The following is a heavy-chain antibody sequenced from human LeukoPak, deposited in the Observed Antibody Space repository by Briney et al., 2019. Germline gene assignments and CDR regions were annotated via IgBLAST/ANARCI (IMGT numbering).Heavy chain of an antibody. CDR1: GFTVSSNY. V-gene: IGHV3-66*01. CDR3: ARARDQSIFGVVIIPDY. D-gene: IGHD3-3*01. J-gene: IGHJ4*02. Sequence: TGGSLRLSCAASGFTVSSNYMSWVRQAPGKGLEWVSVIYSGGSTYYADSVKGRFTISRDNSKNTLYLQMNSLRAEDTAVYYCARARDQSIFGVVIIPDYWGQGTLVTVSS. CDR2: IYSGGST.